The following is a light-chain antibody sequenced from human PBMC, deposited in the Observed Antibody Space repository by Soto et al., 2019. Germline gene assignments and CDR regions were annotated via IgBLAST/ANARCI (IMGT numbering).Light chain of an antibody. CDR2: GKS. CDR3: QSYDSSLSVV. Sequence: QSVLTQPPSVSGAPGQRVTISCTGSSSNIGAGYDVHWYQQLPGTAPKLLIYGKSNRPSGVPDLFSGSNSGTSASLAITGLHAEYEADYYCQSYDSSLSVVFGGGTKLTVL. J-gene: IGLJ2*01. V-gene: IGLV1-40*01. CDR1: SSNIGAGYD.